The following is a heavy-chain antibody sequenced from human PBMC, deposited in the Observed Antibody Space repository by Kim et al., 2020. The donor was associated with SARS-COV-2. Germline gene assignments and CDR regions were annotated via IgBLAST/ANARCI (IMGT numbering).Heavy chain of an antibody. Sequence: KEDGSAKYYVDSVKGRVFISRDNAKNLLYLQMNSLTGDDTAVYYCVRDFDFWGQGVLVTVSS. CDR2: KEDGSAK. J-gene: IGHJ4*02. V-gene: IGHV3-7*01. CDR3: VRDFDF.